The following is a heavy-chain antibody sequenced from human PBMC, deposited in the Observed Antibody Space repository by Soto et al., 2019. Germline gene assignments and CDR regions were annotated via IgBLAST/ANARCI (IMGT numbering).Heavy chain of an antibody. Sequence: EVQLVESGGGLVEPGGSLRLSCAASGFSFTNSWMNWVRQAPGKGLEWVGRIKRNSDNGTSEYAAPVKGRFTISRDDSKNMLYLEMDSLNPEATGIYYCATQWAAYSSGWHWGQGTLVTVSS. CDR2: IKRNSDNGTS. CDR3: ATQWAAYSSGWH. CDR1: GFSFTNSW. V-gene: IGHV3-15*07. D-gene: IGHD6-19*01. J-gene: IGHJ4*02.